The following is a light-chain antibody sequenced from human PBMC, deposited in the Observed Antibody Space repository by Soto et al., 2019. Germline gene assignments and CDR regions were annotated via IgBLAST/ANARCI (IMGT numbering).Light chain of an antibody. Sequence: QTVVTQEPSFSVSPGGTVTLTCGLSSGSVSTSYYPSWYQQTPGQAPRTLIYGTNTRSSGVPDRFSGSILGNKAALTITGAQADDESDYYCQSYDGSLSGSVFGGGTKLTVL. J-gene: IGLJ2*01. CDR1: SGSVSTSYY. V-gene: IGLV8-61*01. CDR3: QSYDGSLSGSV. CDR2: GTN.